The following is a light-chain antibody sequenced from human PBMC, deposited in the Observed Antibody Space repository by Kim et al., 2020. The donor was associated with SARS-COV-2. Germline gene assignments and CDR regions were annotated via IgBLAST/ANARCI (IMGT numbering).Light chain of an antibody. CDR3: QAWGPGIRV. V-gene: IGLV4-69*01. CDR1: RGGSKYA. Sequence: AKPAVTRGRGGSKYAVALHQQRAETGPRFLMKVNRDGSHDRGDGLPVRFSGSASGAERYLTISSVQSEDEADYYCQAWGPGIRVFGGGTQLTVL. J-gene: IGLJ3*02. CDR2: VNRDGSH.